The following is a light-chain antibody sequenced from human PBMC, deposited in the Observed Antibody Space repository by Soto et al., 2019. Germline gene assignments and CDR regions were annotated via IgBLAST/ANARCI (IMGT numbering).Light chain of an antibody. CDR3: RQHNSFPIT. CDR1: QSINSN. Sequence: IVMTQSPATLAVSVGERATLSCRASQSINSNLAWYQQKPGQAPRLLMFRASIRAAGFPARFSGSGSGTEFNITISSLQSEDSATYYCRQHNSFPITFGQGTRLEIK. V-gene: IGKV3-15*01. J-gene: IGKJ5*01. CDR2: RAS.